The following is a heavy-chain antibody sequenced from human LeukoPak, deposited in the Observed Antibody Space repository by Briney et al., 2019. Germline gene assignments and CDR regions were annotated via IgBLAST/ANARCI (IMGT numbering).Heavy chain of an antibody. D-gene: IGHD2-2*01. CDR2: INPNSGDT. CDR3: ARDGACSSTSCQNFDY. V-gene: IGHV1-2*02. Sequence: ASVKVSCKVSGYTFTGYYIHWVRQTPGQGLECMGWINPNSGDTNYAQKFQGRVTMTRDTSISTAYMELNRLTSDDTAVYYCARDGACSSTSCQNFDYWGQGTLVTVSS. J-gene: IGHJ4*02. CDR1: GYTFTGYY.